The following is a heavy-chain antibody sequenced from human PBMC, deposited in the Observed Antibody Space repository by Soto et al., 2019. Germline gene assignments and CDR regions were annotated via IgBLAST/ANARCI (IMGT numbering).Heavy chain of an antibody. J-gene: IGHJ5*02. D-gene: IGHD1-7*01. CDR1: GYTFTSYG. Sequence: ASVKVSCMASGYTFTSYGIGWVRQAPGQGLEWMGWISAYNGNTNYAQKLQGRVTMTTDTSTSTAYMELRSLRSDDTAVYYCARAGIGTTSNWFDPWGQGTLVTVSS. V-gene: IGHV1-18*01. CDR3: ARAGIGTTSNWFDP. CDR2: ISAYNGNT.